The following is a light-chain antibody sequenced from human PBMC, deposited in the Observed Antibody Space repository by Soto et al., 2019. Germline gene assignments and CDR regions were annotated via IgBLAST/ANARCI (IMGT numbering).Light chain of an antibody. CDR1: QTVFYSSNNKNY. CDR2: WAS. J-gene: IGKJ1*01. CDR3: QQYYGTPVT. Sequence: DIVMTQSPDSLAVSLGERATINCKSSQTVFYSSNNKNYLAWYQQKPGQPPKLLIYWASARDSGVPARFSGSGSGTDFTLTISSLQAEDVAIYYCQQYYGTPVTFGQGTKVDIK. V-gene: IGKV4-1*01.